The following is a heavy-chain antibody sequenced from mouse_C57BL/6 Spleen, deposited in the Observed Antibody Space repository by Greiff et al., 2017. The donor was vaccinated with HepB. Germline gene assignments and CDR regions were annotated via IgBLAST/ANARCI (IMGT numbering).Heavy chain of an antibody. Sequence: ESGPGILQPSQTLSLTCSFSGFSLSTFGMGVGWIRQPSGKGLEWLAHIWWDDDKYYNPALKSRLTISKDTSKNQVFLKIANVDTADTATYYCARANYYGSRGTYFDVWGTGTTVTVSS. CDR1: GFSLSTFGMG. CDR3: ARANYYGSRGTYFDV. V-gene: IGHV8-8*01. CDR2: IWWDDDK. D-gene: IGHD1-1*01. J-gene: IGHJ1*03.